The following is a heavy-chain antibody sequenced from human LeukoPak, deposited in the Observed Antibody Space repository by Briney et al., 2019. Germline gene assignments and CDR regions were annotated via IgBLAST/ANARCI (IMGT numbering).Heavy chain of an antibody. J-gene: IGHJ4*02. CDR1: GFTFSNYA. CDR2: ISSSGGST. V-gene: IGHV3-23*01. CDR3: ARGTYYYDY. Sequence: PGGSLRLSCAASGFTFSNYAMSWVRQAPGKGLEWVSAISSSGGSTYYADSVKGRFTISRDNSKNTLYLQMNSLRAEDTAVYYCARGTYYYDYWGQGTLVTVSS.